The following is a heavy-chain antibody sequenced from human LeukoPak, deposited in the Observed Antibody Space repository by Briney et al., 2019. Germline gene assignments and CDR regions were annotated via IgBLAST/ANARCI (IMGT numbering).Heavy chain of an antibody. J-gene: IGHJ4*02. D-gene: IGHD3-10*01. CDR2: ISAYNGNT. CDR1: GYTFTSYG. Sequence: ASVKVSCKASGYTFTSYGISWVRQAPGQGLEWMGWISAYNGNTNYAQKLQGRVTMTTDTSTSTAYMELRSLRSDDTAVYYCARDRAATYYYGSGSPHQVYWGQGTLVTVSS. CDR3: ARDRAATYYYGSGSPHQVY. V-gene: IGHV1-18*01.